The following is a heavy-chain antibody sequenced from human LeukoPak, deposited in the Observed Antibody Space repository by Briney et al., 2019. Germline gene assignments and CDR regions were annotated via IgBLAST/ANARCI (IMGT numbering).Heavy chain of an antibody. CDR1: GFTFSSYA. CDR3: ARDHEYSSGWFHYYYYMDV. V-gene: IGHV3-64*01. J-gene: IGHJ6*03. CDR2: ISSNGGST. D-gene: IGHD6-19*01. Sequence: PGGSLRLSCAASGFTFSSYAMHWVRQAPGKGLEYVSAISSNGGSTYYANSVKGRFTISRDNSKNTLYLQMGSLRAEDTAVYYCARDHEYSSGWFHYYYYMDVWGKGTTVTVSS.